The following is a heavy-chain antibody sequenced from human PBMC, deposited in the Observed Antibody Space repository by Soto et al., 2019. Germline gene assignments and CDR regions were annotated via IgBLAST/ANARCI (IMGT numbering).Heavy chain of an antibody. CDR1: GFTLSGST. J-gene: IGHJ4*02. Sequence: EVQLVESGGGLVQPGGSLKLSCAASGFTLSGSTMHWVRQASGKGLEWVGCIRSKPSSSATAYAASVRGRFTISRDDSKNTAYLQMNSLRVEDTAVYYCTSGYCSGGSCSRSDYWGQGTLVTVSS. CDR2: IRSKPSSSAT. V-gene: IGHV3-73*01. CDR3: TSGYCSGGSCSRSDY. D-gene: IGHD2-15*01.